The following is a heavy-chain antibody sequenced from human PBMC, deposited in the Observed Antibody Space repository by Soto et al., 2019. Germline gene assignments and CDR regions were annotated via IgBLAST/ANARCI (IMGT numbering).Heavy chain of an antibody. CDR1: GYTFTSYA. V-gene: IGHV1-3*01. CDR2: INAGNGNT. J-gene: IGHJ6*02. CDR3: ARDLRGYSYGYRPYYYYGMDV. D-gene: IGHD5-18*01. Sequence: GASVKVSCKASGYTFTSYAMHWVRQAPRQRLEWMGWINAGNGNTKYSQKFQGRVTITRDTSASTAYMELSSLRSEDTAVYYCARDLRGYSYGYRPYYYYGMDVWGQGTTVTVS.